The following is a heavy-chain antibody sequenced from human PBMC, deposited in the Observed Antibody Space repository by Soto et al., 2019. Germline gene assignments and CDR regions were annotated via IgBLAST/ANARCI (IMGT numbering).Heavy chain of an antibody. CDR2: ISAYNGYT. D-gene: IGHD3-3*01. CDR3: ARDPTIFGVVQNYGMDV. CDR1: GYTFTTFG. J-gene: IGHJ6*02. Sequence: QVQLVQSGAEVKKPGASVKVSCKASGYTFTTFGISWVRQAPGQGLEWMGWISAYNGYTNYAQKLQGRFTMTTDTSTRRAYEELRSLRSADTAVYYCARDPTIFGVVQNYGMDVWGQGTTVSVSS. V-gene: IGHV1-18*01.